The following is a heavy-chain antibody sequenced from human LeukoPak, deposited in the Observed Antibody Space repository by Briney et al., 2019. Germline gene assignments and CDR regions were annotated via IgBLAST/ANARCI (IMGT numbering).Heavy chain of an antibody. CDR1: GYTFTSYG. Sequence: ASVKVSCKASGYTFTSYGISWVRQAPGQGLEWMGWISAYNGNTNYAQKLQGRVTMTTDTSTSTVYMELSSLRSEDTAVYYCARGGSYSSSWYDYWGQGTLVTVSS. J-gene: IGHJ4*02. CDR3: ARGGSYSSSWYDY. V-gene: IGHV1-18*01. D-gene: IGHD6-13*01. CDR2: ISAYNGNT.